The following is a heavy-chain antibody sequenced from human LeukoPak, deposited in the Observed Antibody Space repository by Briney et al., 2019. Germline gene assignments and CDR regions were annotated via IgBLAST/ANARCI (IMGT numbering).Heavy chain of an antibody. D-gene: IGHD5-18*01. CDR1: GFTVSNNY. CDR2: IYSGGTT. CDR3: ASSLVAGYYYYNYYYMDV. Sequence: SGGSLRLSCAASGFTVSNNYLHWVRQAPGKGLEWVSVIYSGGTTYYADSVEGRFTISRDNAKNSLYLRMNSLRAEDTAVYYCASSLVAGYYYYNYYYMDVWGKGTTVTVSS. J-gene: IGHJ6*03. V-gene: IGHV3-66*01.